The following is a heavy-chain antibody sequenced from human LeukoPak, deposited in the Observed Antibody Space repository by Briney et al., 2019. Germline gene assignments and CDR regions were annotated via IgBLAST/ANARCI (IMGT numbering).Heavy chain of an antibody. V-gene: IGHV1-46*01. J-gene: IGHJ4*02. D-gene: IGHD3-3*01. Sequence: ASVKVSCKASGYTFTSYYMHWVRQAPGQGLEWMGIINPSGGSTNYAQKFQGRVTITADKSTSTAYMELSSLRPEDTAVYYCARELHDFWSGYYPDYWGQGTLVTVSS. CDR3: ARELHDFWSGYYPDY. CDR1: GYTFTSYY. CDR2: INPSGGST.